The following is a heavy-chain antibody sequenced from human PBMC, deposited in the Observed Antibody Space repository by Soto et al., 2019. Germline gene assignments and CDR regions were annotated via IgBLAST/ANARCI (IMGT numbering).Heavy chain of an antibody. Sequence: GESLKISFKGSGYSFTSYWIGWVRQMPGKGLEWMGIIYPGDSDTRYSPSFQGQVTISADKSISTAYLQWSSLKASDTAMYYCATPGPDFCSGYPLSYWGRGTLVTVSS. CDR2: IYPGDSDT. CDR3: ATPGPDFCSGYPLSY. CDR1: GYSFTSYW. J-gene: IGHJ4*02. V-gene: IGHV5-51*01. D-gene: IGHD3-3*01.